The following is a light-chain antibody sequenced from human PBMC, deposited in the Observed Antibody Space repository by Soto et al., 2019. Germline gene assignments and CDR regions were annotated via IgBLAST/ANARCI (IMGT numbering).Light chain of an antibody. CDR2: STN. CDR3: MLHMGSGTYV. CDR1: SGSVSTNCY. Sequence: QTVVTQEPSLSVSAGGTVTLTCGLSSGSVSTNCYPSWYQQTPGQAPRTLIYSTNTRSSGVPDRFSGSILGNKAALTITGAQADDDSDYYCMLHMGSGTYVFGIGTKVTVL. J-gene: IGLJ1*01. V-gene: IGLV8-61*01.